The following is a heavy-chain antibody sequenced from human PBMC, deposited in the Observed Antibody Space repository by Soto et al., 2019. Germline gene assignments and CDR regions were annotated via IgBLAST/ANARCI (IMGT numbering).Heavy chain of an antibody. CDR1: GFTFSSYA. CDR3: ARDYYDSSGTFTLDY. Sequence: GGSLRLSCAASGFTFSSYAMHWVRQAPGKGLEWVAVISYDGSNKYYADSVKSRFTISRDNSKNTLYLQMNSLRAEDTAVYYCARDYYDSSGTFTLDYWGQGTLVTVSS. D-gene: IGHD3-22*01. CDR2: ISYDGSNK. V-gene: IGHV3-30-3*01. J-gene: IGHJ4*02.